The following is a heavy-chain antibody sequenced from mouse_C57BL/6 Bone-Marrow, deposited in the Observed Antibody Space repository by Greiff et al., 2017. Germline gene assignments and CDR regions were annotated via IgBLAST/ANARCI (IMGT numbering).Heavy chain of an antibody. CDR2: IDPSDSYT. J-gene: IGHJ4*01. CDR1: GYTFTSYW. V-gene: IGHV1-59*01. CDR3: ASVPTAQATDYYAMDY. Sequence: VQLQQPGAELVRPGTSVKLSCKASGYTFTSYWMHWVKQRPGQGLEWIGVIDPSDSYTNYNQKFKGKATLTVDTSSSTAYMQLSSLTSEDSAVYYCASVPTAQATDYYAMDYWGQGTSVTVSS. D-gene: IGHD3-2*02.